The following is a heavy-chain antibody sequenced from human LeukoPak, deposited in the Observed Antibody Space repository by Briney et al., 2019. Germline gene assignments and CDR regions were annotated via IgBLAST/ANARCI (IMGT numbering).Heavy chain of an antibody. CDR2: ISGSGGST. CDR1: GFTFSSYA. D-gene: IGHD4-17*01. Sequence: QAGGSLRLSCAASGFTFSSYAMSWVRQAPGKGLEWVSAISGSGGSTYYADSVKGRFTISRDNSKNTLYLQMNSLRAEDTAVYYCVAAYGDRYYFDYWGQGTLVTVSS. CDR3: VAAYGDRYYFDY. V-gene: IGHV3-23*01. J-gene: IGHJ4*02.